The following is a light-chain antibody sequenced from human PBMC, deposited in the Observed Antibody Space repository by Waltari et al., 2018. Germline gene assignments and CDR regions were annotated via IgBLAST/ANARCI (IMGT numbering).Light chain of an antibody. V-gene: IGLV2-8*01. CDR2: EVS. Sequence: QSALTQPPSASGSPGQSVTISCPGTSSAVGGYNYVSRSQQPPGKAPTLTIYEVSKRPSGVPDRFSGSKSGNTASLTVSGLQAEDEADYYCSSYAGSNILFGGGTKLTVL. CDR1: SSAVGGYNY. J-gene: IGLJ3*02. CDR3: SSYAGSNIL.